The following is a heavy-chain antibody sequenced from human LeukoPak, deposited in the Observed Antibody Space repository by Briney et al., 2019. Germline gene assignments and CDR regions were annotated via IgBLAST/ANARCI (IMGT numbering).Heavy chain of an antibody. CDR3: ARDRKYGSESLRRLDY. V-gene: IGHV4-30-2*05. Sequence: TLSLTCAVSGGSISSGGYSWSWIRQPPGKGLEWIGYIYHSGSTYYNPSLKSRVTISVDTSKNQFSLKLSSVTVADTAVYYCARDRKYGSESLRRLDYWGQGTLVTVSS. CDR2: IYHSGST. D-gene: IGHD3-10*01. J-gene: IGHJ4*02. CDR1: GGSISSGGYS.